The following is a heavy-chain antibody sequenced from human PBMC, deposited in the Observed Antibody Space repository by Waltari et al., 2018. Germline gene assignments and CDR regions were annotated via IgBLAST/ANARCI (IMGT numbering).Heavy chain of an antibody. V-gene: IGHV3-30*01. CDR2: ISYDGSNK. Sequence: QVQLVESGGGVVQPGRSLRLSCAASGFTFSSYAMHWFRQAPGKGLEWVAVISYDGSNKYYADSVKGRFTISRDNSKNTLYLQMNSLRAEDTAVYYCARSYSNYGFDYWGQGTLVTVSS. CDR3: ARSYSNYGFDY. J-gene: IGHJ4*02. D-gene: IGHD4-4*01. CDR1: GFTFSSYA.